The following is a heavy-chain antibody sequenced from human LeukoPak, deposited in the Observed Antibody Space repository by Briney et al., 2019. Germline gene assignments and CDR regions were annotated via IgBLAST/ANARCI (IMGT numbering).Heavy chain of an antibody. V-gene: IGHV4-30-2*01. CDR3: ARGTPFGCSSTSCELSGGPYHFYAMDV. J-gene: IGHJ6*02. CDR1: GGSISSGGYS. D-gene: IGHD2-2*01. Sequence: PSETLSLTCAVSGGSISSGGYSWGWIRQPPGKGLEWIGYIYHTGSTYYKPSLKSRVTISVDRSKNQFSLKLTSVTAADTAVYYCARGTPFGCSSTSCELSGGPYHFYAMDVWGQGTTVTVSS. CDR2: IYHTGST.